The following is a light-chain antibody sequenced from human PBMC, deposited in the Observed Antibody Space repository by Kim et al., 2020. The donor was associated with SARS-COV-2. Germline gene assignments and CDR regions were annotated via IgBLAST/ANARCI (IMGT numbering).Light chain of an antibody. CDR3: QSYYDSEYHWV. Sequence: VPISWTRNRGSMDSNSVQWFQQRPGSPPAIVMYETNRRPSGVPDRFSGSIDSSSNSASLTISGLKTEDEADYYCQSYYDSEYHWVFGGGTQLTVL. CDR2: ETN. J-gene: IGLJ2*01. CDR1: RGSMDSNS. V-gene: IGLV6-57*01.